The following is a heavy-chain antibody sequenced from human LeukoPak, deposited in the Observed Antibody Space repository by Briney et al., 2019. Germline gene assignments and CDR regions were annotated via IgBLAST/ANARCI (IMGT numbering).Heavy chain of an antibody. CDR1: GSTFMTYS. CDR2: ISGSSNDI. Sequence: GGSLRLSCAASGSTFMTYSMNWVRQAPGKGLEWVSSISGSSNDIHYADSVKGRFTISRDNTKNSLYLQMNSLRAEDTAVYYCARGTLFDPWGQGTLVTVSS. V-gene: IGHV3-21*01. CDR3: ARGTLFDP. D-gene: IGHD1-14*01. J-gene: IGHJ5*02.